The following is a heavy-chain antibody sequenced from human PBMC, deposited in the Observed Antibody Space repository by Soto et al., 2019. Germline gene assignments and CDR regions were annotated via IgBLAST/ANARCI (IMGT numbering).Heavy chain of an antibody. CDR2: TWNDGSNK. V-gene: IGHV3-33*01. D-gene: IGHD4-17*01. CDR1: GFTFSSYG. CDR3: ASAAGNDYGDYLSGRDFDY. J-gene: IGHJ4*02. Sequence: QVQLVESGGGVVQPGRSLRLSCAASGFTFSSYGMHWVRQAPGKGLEWVAVTWNDGSNKFYAASVKGRFTISRDNSKNTVFLQMNSLRAEDTAVYYCASAAGNDYGDYLSGRDFDYWGQRTLVTVSS.